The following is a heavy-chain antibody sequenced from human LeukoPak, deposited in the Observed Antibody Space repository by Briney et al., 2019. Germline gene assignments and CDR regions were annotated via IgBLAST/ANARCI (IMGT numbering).Heavy chain of an antibody. CDR2: ISYDGSNK. CDR1: GFTFSSCD. V-gene: IGHV3-30*03. D-gene: IGHD2-21*01. J-gene: IGHJ6*02. CDR3: ATGESSYYYYYAMDS. Sequence: GGSLRLSCAASGFTFSSCDMHWVRQAPGKGLEWVAVISYDGSNKYYADSVKGRFTISRDNSKSTLYLQMNSLRAEDTSVYYCATGESSYYYYYAMDSWGQGTTVTVSS.